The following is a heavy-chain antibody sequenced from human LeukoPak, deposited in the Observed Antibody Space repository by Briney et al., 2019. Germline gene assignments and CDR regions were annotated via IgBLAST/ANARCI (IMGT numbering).Heavy chain of an antibody. Sequence: GASVKVSCKASGYTFTSYDINWVRQAPGQGLEWMGWISAYNGNTNYAQKLQGRVTMTTDTSTSTAYMELRSLRSDDTAVYYCARDYSSGVIYYYYGMDVWGQGTTVTVSS. D-gene: IGHD3-10*01. CDR1: GYTFTSYD. CDR2: ISAYNGNT. CDR3: ARDYSSGVIYYYYGMDV. V-gene: IGHV1-18*01. J-gene: IGHJ6*02.